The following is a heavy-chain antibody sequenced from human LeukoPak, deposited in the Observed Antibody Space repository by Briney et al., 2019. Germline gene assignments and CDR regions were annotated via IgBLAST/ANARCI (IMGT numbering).Heavy chain of an antibody. D-gene: IGHD2-2*01. CDR2: IYYSGST. CDR1: GGSISSSSYF. J-gene: IGHJ4*02. Sequence: PSETLSLTCTVSGGSISSSSYFWGWIRQPPGKGLEWIGSIYYSGSTYYNPSLKSRVTISVDTSKNQFSLKLSSVTAADTAVYYCAGAVVPAAHFDYWGQGTLVTVSS. CDR3: AGAVVPAAHFDY. V-gene: IGHV4-39*01.